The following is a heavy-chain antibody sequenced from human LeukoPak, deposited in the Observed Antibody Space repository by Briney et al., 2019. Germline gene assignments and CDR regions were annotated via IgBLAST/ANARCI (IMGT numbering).Heavy chain of an antibody. Sequence: NPSETLSLTCAVYGGSFSGYYWSWIRQPPGKGLEWIGEINHSGSTNYNPSLKSRVTISVDTSKNQFSLKLSSVTAADTAVYYCARGYCTNGVCYLYFDYWGQGTLVTVSS. CDR3: ARGYCTNGVCYLYFDY. D-gene: IGHD2-8*01. V-gene: IGHV4-34*01. CDR1: GGSFSGYY. J-gene: IGHJ4*02. CDR2: INHSGST.